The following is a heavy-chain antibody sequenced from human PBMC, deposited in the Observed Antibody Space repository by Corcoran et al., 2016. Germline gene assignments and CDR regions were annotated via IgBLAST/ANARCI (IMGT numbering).Heavy chain of an antibody. J-gene: IGHJ6*02. CDR1: GYTFTDYY. CDR3: ATGGLAARPNYYYGMDV. D-gene: IGHD6-6*01. CDR2: VDPEDGET. V-gene: IGHV1-69-2*01. Sequence: EVQLVQSGAEVKKPGATVKISCKVSGYTFTDYYMHWVQQAPGKGLEWMGLVDPEDGETIYAEKFQGRVTITADTSTDTAYMELSSLRSEDTAVYYWATGGLAARPNYYYGMDVWGQGTTVTVSS.